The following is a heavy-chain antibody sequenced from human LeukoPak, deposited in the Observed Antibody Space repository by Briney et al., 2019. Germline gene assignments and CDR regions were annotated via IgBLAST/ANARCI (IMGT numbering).Heavy chain of an antibody. Sequence: SVKVSCKASGGTFTNYAINWVRQAPGQGLEWMGRIIPILDVTNYAQKFQGRVTITADQSTSTAYMELCSLRSEDTAVYYCARGGGVDILTGFQYWGQGTLVTVSS. V-gene: IGHV1-69*04. CDR3: ARGGGVDILTGFQY. J-gene: IGHJ4*02. CDR2: IIPILDVT. D-gene: IGHD3-9*01. CDR1: GGTFTNYA.